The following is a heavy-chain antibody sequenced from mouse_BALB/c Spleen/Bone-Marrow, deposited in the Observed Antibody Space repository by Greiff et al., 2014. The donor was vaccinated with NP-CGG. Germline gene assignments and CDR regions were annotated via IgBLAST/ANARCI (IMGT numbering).Heavy chain of an antibody. D-gene: IGHD2-10*02. Sequence: QVQLQQSGAELVRPGSSVKISCKAPGYPFSSYWMNWVKQRPGQGLEWIGQIYPGDGETNYNGKFKGNATLTADKSSSTAYMQLISLTSEDSAVYFCARKYGDYWGQGTTLTVSS. CDR3: ARKYGDY. J-gene: IGHJ2*01. CDR2: IYPGDGET. CDR1: GYPFSSYW. V-gene: IGHV1-80*01.